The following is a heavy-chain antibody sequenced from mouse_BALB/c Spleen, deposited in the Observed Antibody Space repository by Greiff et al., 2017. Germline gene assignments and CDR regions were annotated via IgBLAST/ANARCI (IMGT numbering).Heavy chain of an antibody. CDR3: ARGGGFYDAWFAY. J-gene: IGHJ3*01. V-gene: IGHV5-4*02. CDR2: ISDGGSYT. D-gene: IGHD2-3*01. CDR1: GFTFSDYY. Sequence: DVHLVESGGGLVKPGGSLKLSCAASGFTFSDYYMYWVRQTPEKRLEWVATISDGGSYTYYPDSVKGRFTISRDNAKNNLYLQMSSLKSEDTAMYYCARGGGFYDAWFAYWGQGTLVTVSA.